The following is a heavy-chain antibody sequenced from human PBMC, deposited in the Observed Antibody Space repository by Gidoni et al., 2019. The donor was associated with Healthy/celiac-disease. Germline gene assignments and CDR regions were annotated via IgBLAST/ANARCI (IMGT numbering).Heavy chain of an antibody. CDR2: IIPIFGTA. CDR1: GGPFTSYA. D-gene: IGHD5-12*01. Sequence: QVQLVQSGAAVTTPGSSVHVSCQASGGPFTSYAISWVRQAHGQGLAWMGGIIPIFGTANYAQKFQGRVTITADESTSTAYMELSSLRSEDTAVYYCARDGVRGYSGYGDYYYGMDVWGQGTTVTVSS. J-gene: IGHJ6*02. CDR3: ARDGVRGYSGYGDYYYGMDV. V-gene: IGHV1-69*01.